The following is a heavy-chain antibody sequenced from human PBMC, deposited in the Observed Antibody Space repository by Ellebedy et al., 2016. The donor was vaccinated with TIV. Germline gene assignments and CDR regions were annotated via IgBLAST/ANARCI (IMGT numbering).Heavy chain of an antibody. V-gene: IGHV3-30*18. CDR2: TSFDEGDK. CDR3: AKVGILRYFDWAGDYYHMDV. D-gene: IGHD3-9*01. J-gene: IGHJ6*03. CDR1: GFTFSSYA. Sequence: GESLKISXVASGFTFSSYAMHWVRQAPGKGLEWVAATSFDEGDKYYADSVRGRFTISKDSDKNTLSLQMNSLRPEDTAVYYCAKVGILRYFDWAGDYYHMDVWGKGTTVTVSS.